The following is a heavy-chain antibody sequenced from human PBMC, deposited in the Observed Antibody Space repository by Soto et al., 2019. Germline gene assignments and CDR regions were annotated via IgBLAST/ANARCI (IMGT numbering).Heavy chain of an antibody. CDR2: IPSRGRP. CDR1: GASVAGGSYY. CDR3: ARDTYSGYDFGL. D-gene: IGHD5-12*01. J-gene: IGHJ5*02. Sequence: PSETLSLTCSVSGASVAGGSYYWSWVRQPPGKGLEWIGYIPSRGRPFYNPSLTSRGTISAYTSKNQLSLQLTSVTAADTAVYYCARDTYSGYDFGLWGQGTLVTVSS. V-gene: IGHV4-30-4*01.